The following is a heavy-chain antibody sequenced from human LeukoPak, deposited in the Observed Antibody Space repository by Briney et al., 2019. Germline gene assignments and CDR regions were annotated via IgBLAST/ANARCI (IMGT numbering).Heavy chain of an antibody. D-gene: IGHD6-13*01. V-gene: IGHV1-24*01. CDR1: GYTLTELS. J-gene: IGHJ3*01. CDR3: ATPGIAAIGSVLFAFDY. Sequence: ASVKVSCKVSGYTLTELSMHWVRQAPGKGLEWMGGFDPEDGETIYAQKFQGRVTMTEDTSTDTAYMDLSSLRSEDTAVYYCATPGIAAIGSVLFAFDYWGQGTMVTVSS. CDR2: FDPEDGET.